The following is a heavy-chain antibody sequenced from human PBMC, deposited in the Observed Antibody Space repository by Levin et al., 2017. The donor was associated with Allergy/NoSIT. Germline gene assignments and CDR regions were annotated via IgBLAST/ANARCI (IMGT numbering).Heavy chain of an antibody. Sequence: PSETLSLTCTVSGGSISSYYWSWIRQPPGKGLEWIGYIYYSGSTNYNPSLKSRVTISVDTSKNQFSLKLSSVTAADTAVYYCGGGLYSGYVYYYYYMDVWGKGTTVTVSS. CDR3: GGGLYSGYVYYYYYMDV. J-gene: IGHJ6*03. V-gene: IGHV4-59*01. CDR1: GGSISSYY. D-gene: IGHD5-12*01. CDR2: IYYSGST.